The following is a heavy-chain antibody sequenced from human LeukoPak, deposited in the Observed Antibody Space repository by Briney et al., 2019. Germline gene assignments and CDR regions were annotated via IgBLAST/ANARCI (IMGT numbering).Heavy chain of an antibody. CDR2: ISYDGSDK. V-gene: IGHV3-30*18. CDR3: AKVGRMAAVSSWFDT. D-gene: IGHD6-13*01. CDR1: GFTFSSYA. J-gene: IGHJ5*02. Sequence: GGSLRLSCAASGFTFSSYAMSWVRQAPGKGLEWVAVISYDGSDKYYADSVKGRFTISRDNSKNTLYLQMNSLTAEDTAVYYCAKVGRMAAVSSWFDTWGQGTLVTVSS.